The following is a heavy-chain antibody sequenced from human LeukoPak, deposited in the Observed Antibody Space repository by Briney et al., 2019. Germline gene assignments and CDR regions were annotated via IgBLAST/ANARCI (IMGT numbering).Heavy chain of an antibody. D-gene: IGHD3-9*01. CDR3: ARSLRYFERRLNAFDI. Sequence: SETLSLTCAVSGGSISSGGYSWSWIRQPPGKGLEWIGYIYHSGSTYYNPSLKSRVTISVDTSKNQFSLKLSSVTAADTAVYYCARSLRYFERRLNAFDIWGQGTMVTVSS. J-gene: IGHJ3*02. CDR2: IYHSGST. V-gene: IGHV4-30-2*01. CDR1: GGSISSGGYS.